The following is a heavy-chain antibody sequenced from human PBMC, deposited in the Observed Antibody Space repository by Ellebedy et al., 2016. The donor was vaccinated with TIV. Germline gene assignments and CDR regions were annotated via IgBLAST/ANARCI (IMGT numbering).Heavy chain of an antibody. V-gene: IGHV4-39*07. CDR2: IYYSGST. CDR1: GGSISSSSYY. D-gene: IGHD3-22*01. CDR3: ARVSSGFKLPSYYFDY. Sequence: SETLSLXXTVSGGSISSSSYYWGWIRQPPGKGLEWIGSIYYSGSTYYNPSLKSRVTISVDTSKNQFSLKLSSVTAADTAVYYCARVSSGFKLPSYYFDYWGQGTLVTVSS. J-gene: IGHJ4*02.